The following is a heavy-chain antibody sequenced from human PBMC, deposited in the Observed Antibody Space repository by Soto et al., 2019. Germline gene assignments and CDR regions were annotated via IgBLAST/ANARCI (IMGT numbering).Heavy chain of an antibody. J-gene: IGHJ6*02. CDR2: IIPIFGTA. Sequence: ASVKVSCXASGGTFSSYAISWVRQAPGQGLEWMGGIIPIFGTANYAQKFQGRVTITADEATSTAYMELSSLRSEDTAVYYCARDRLVVTAIDYYYYGMDVWGQGTTVTVSS. CDR1: GGTFSSYA. D-gene: IGHD2-21*02. V-gene: IGHV1-69*13. CDR3: ARDRLVVTAIDYYYYGMDV.